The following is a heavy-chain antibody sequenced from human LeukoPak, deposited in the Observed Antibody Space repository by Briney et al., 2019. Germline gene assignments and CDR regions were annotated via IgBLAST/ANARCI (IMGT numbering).Heavy chain of an antibody. V-gene: IGHV3-30*04. CDR1: GFTFSSYA. CDR2: ISYDGSNK. D-gene: IGHD3-22*01. J-gene: IGHJ4*02. CDR3: ARAQKSKWLLLPDDY. Sequence: PGGSLRLSCAASGFTFSSYAMHWVRQAPGKGLEWVAVISYDGSNKYYADSVKGRFTISRDNSKNTLYLQMNSLRAEDTAVYYCARAQKSKWLLLPDDYWGQGTLVTVSS.